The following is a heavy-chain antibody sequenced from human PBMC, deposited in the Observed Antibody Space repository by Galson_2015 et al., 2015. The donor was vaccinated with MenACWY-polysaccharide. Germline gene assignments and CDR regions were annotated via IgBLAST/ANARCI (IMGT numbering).Heavy chain of an antibody. CDR2: MWNDGRNE. CDR1: GFTFSSYG. Sequence: PLRLSCAPSGFTFSSYGIHWVRQAPGKGLEWVALMWNDGRNEYYADSVKGRFTISRDNSQNTVFLEMNSLRAEDTAVYYCARRHVSEHFHLYYGMDVWGQGATVTVSS. J-gene: IGHJ6*02. V-gene: IGHV3-33*01. CDR3: ARRHVSEHFHLYYGMDV. D-gene: IGHD5/OR15-5a*01.